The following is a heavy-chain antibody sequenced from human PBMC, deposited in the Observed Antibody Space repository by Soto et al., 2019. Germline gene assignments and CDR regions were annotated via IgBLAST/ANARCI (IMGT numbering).Heavy chain of an antibody. J-gene: IGHJ6*02. V-gene: IGHV2-26*01. CDR2: IFSNDEK. CDR1: GFSLVKPKMG. CDR3: ARQGSDSGRTVDYYGMHV. D-gene: IGHD1-26*01. Sequence: SGPTLVNPTETLTLTCTFSGFSLVKPKMGVSCIRQPPGNSLEWLAHIFSNDEKFYSTSLRSRLTISKDTSKSQVILTMTNVDPEDTATYYCARQGSDSGRTVDYYGMHVWGQGTTVTVSS.